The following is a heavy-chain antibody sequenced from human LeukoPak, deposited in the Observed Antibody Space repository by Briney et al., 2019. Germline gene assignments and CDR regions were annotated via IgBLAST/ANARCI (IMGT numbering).Heavy chain of an antibody. CDR3: ATRGYSGYDPPYYGMDV. CDR1: GGTFSSYA. Sequence: SVKVSCKASGGTFSSYAISWVRQAPGQGLEWMGRIIPILGIANYAQKFQGRVTITADKSTSTAYMELSSLRSEDTAVYYCATRGYSGYDPPYYGMDVWGQGTTVTVSS. J-gene: IGHJ6*02. CDR2: IIPILGIA. D-gene: IGHD5-12*01. V-gene: IGHV1-69*04.